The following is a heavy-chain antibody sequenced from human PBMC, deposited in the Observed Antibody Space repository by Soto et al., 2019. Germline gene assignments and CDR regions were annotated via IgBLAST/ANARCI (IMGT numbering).Heavy chain of an antibody. CDR1: GYTFTGYY. Sequence: ASVKVSCKASGYTFTGYYMHWVRQAPGQGLEWMGWINPNSGGTNYAQKFQGRVTMTRDTSISTAYMELSRLRSDDTAVYYCARGEDSSGYYYATVDYWGQGSLVTVSS. CDR2: INPNSGGT. CDR3: ARGEDSSGYYYATVDY. V-gene: IGHV1-2*02. D-gene: IGHD3-22*01. J-gene: IGHJ4*02.